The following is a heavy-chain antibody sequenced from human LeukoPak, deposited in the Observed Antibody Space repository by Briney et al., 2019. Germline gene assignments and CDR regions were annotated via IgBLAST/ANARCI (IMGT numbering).Heavy chain of an antibody. D-gene: IGHD6-13*01. Sequence: SETLSLTCTVSGGSISSGGYYWSWIRQHPGKGLEWIGYIYYSGSTYYNPSLKSRVTISVDTSKNQFSLKLSSVTAADTAVYYCARGAASSSWFDYWGQGTLVTVSS. CDR1: GGSISSGGYY. CDR2: IYYSGST. J-gene: IGHJ4*02. V-gene: IGHV4-31*03. CDR3: ARGAASSSWFDY.